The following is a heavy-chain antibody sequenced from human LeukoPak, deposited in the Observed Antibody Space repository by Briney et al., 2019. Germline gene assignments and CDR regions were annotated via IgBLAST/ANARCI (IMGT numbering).Heavy chain of an antibody. CDR2: ISSSSISI. Sequence: GGSLRLSCAVSGFSFSSHTMNWFRQAPGKGLEWVSSISSSSISINYADSVKGRFTISRDNDKNSLYLQMNSLRADDTAVYFCARLASRDCSSASCSDYWGQGILVTVSP. CDR3: ARLASRDCSSASCSDY. D-gene: IGHD2-2*01. V-gene: IGHV3-21*01. J-gene: IGHJ4*02. CDR1: GFSFSSHT.